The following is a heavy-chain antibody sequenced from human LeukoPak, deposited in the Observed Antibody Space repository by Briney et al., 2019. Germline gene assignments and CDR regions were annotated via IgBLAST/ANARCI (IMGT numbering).Heavy chain of an antibody. V-gene: IGHV3-7*01. D-gene: IGHD2-21*01. J-gene: IGHJ5*02. Sequence: GGSLRLSCAASGFTFSDYWMMWVRQAPGKGLEWVAQIKVDGSEKYYVDSVRGRFTISRDNAKNSLDLQMNTLRVEDAAVYYCVRDATRGGDLDHWGQGTLVTVSS. CDR2: IKVDGSEK. CDR1: GFTFSDYW. CDR3: VRDATRGGDLDH.